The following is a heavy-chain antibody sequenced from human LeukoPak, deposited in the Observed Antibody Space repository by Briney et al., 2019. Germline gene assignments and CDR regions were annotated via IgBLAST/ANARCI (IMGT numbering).Heavy chain of an antibody. D-gene: IGHD3-3*01. CDR2: IYYSGST. J-gene: IGHJ5*02. Sequence: SETLSLTCTVSGGSISSHYWSWIRQPPGKGLEWIGYIYYSGSTNYNPSLKSRVTISVDTSKNQFSLKLSSVTAADTAVYYCARVEGRGYDFWSGYFGGFDPWGQGTLVTVSS. V-gene: IGHV4-59*11. CDR3: ARVEGRGYDFWSGYFGGFDP. CDR1: GGSISSHY.